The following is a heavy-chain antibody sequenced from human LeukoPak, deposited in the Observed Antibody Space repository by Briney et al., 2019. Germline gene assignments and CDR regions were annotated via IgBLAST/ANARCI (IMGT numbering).Heavy chain of an antibody. J-gene: IGHJ4*02. CDR1: GGSISSSSYY. D-gene: IGHD3-9*01. Sequence: SETLSLTCTVSGGSISSSSYYWGWIRQPPGKGLEWIGSIYYSGSTYYNPSLKSRVTISVDTSKNQFSLKLSSVTAADTAVYYCARGVPYYNFDRSKRVPWGFDYWGQGTLVTVSS. CDR3: ARGVPYYNFDRSKRVPWGFDY. CDR2: IYYSGST. V-gene: IGHV4-39*07.